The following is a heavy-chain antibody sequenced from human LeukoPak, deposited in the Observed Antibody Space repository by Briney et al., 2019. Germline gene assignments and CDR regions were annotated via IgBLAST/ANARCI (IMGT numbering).Heavy chain of an antibody. J-gene: IGHJ4*02. CDR2: ISAYNGNT. Sequence: ASVKVSCKASGYTFTSYGISWVRQAPGQGLEWMGWISAYNGNTNYAQKLQGRVTMTTDTSTSTAYMELRSLRSDDTAVYYCARDAGAPYYDFWSGYYWYWGQGTLVTVSS. CDR1: GYTFTSYG. V-gene: IGHV1-18*01. CDR3: ARDAGAPYYDFWSGYYWY. D-gene: IGHD3-3*01.